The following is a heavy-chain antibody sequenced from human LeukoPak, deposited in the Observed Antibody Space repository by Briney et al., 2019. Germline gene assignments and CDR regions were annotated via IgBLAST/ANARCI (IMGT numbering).Heavy chain of an antibody. Sequence: PGGSLRLSCAASGITFSNYGMHWVRQAPGKGREWVAFMRYAGSNRSYTESAKGRFTIYRDNSKNTLYLLMNSLITEATAVYYCSKAGEWILQHYFHYWGQGNLVTVSS. V-gene: IGHV3-30*02. CDR2: MRYAGSNR. CDR1: GITFSNYG. J-gene: IGHJ4*02. D-gene: IGHD3-10*01. CDR3: SKAGEWILQHYFHY.